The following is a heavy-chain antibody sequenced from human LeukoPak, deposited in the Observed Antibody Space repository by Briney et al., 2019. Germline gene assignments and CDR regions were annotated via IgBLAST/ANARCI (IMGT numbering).Heavy chain of an antibody. Sequence: ASVKVSCKASGYTFTGYYMHWVRQAPGQGLEWMGWINPNSGGTNYAQKFQGRVTMTRDTSISTAYMELSRLRSDDTAVYYCARARTYYDISSGYWDQGTLVTVSS. V-gene: IGHV1-2*02. J-gene: IGHJ4*02. CDR3: ARARTYYDISSGY. CDR1: GYTFTGYY. D-gene: IGHD3-9*01. CDR2: INPNSGGT.